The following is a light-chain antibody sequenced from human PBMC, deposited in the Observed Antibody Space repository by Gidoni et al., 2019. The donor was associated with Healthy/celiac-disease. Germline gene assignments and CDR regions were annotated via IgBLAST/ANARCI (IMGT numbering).Light chain of an antibody. CDR1: QSISSY. J-gene: IGKJ1*01. CDR2: AAS. V-gene: IGKV1-39*01. CDR3: KQSYSTPPT. Sequence: DIQMTQSPSSLSASVGDRVTITCRASQSISSYLHWYQQKPGKAPKLLIYAASSLQSGVPSRFSGSGSGTDFTLTISSLQPEDFATYYCKQSYSTPPTFGQGTKVEIK.